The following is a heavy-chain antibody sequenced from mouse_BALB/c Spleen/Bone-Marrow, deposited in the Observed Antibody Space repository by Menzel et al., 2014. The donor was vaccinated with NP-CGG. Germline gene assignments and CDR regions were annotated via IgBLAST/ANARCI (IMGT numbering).Heavy chain of an antibody. J-gene: IGHJ2*01. Sequence: VQLQQSGPELVKPGASVKISCKASGYSFTGYFMNWVMQSHGKSLEWIGRINPYNGDTFYNQKFKGKATLTVDKSSSTAHMELRSLASEDSAVDYCARSGYYGSSYFDYWGQGTTLTVSS. CDR2: INPYNGDT. V-gene: IGHV1-20*02. CDR3: ARSGYYGSSYFDY. D-gene: IGHD1-1*01. CDR1: GYSFTGYF.